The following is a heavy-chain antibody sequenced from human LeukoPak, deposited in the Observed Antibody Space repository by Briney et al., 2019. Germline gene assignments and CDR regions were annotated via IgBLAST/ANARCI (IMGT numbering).Heavy chain of an antibody. CDR3: ARDEVLGKRITISGVVTGRGCPGDY. CDR2: IKQDGSEK. D-gene: IGHD3-3*01. J-gene: IGHJ4*02. V-gene: IGHV3-7*01. Sequence: GGSLRLSCAASGFTFSSYWMSWVRQAPGKGLEWVANIKQDGSEKYYVDSVKGRFTISRDNAKNSLYLQMNSLRAEDTAVYYCARDEVLGKRITISGVVTGRGCPGDYWGQGTLVTVSS. CDR1: GFTFSSYW.